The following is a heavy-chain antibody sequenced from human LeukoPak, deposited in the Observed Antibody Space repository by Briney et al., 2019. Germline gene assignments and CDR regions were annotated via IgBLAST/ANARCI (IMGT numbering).Heavy chain of an antibody. D-gene: IGHD3-10*01. Sequence: ASVKVSCKASGYTFTSYYMHWVRQAPGQGLEWMGWINPNSGGTNYAQKFQGRVTMTRDTSISTAYMELSRLRSDDTAVYYCARRYGSGSYGIYFDYWGQGTLVTVSS. J-gene: IGHJ4*02. V-gene: IGHV1-2*02. CDR3: ARRYGSGSYGIYFDY. CDR2: INPNSGGT. CDR1: GYTFTSYY.